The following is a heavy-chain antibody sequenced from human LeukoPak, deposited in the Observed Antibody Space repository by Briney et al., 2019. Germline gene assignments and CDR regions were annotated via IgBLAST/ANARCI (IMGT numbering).Heavy chain of an antibody. J-gene: IGHJ5*01. CDR1: GYTFTSYY. CDR2: INPSGGST. V-gene: IGHV1-46*01. Sequence: GASVKVSCKASGYTFTSYYMHWVRQAPGQGLEWMGIINPSGGSTSYAQKFQGRVTMTRDTSTSTVYMELSSLRSEDTAVYYCARSRGGSAGGDWFDSWGQGTLVTVSS. D-gene: IGHD2-15*01. CDR3: ARSRGGSAGGDWFDS.